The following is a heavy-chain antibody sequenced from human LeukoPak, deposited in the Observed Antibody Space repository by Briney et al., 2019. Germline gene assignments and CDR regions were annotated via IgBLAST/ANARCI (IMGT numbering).Heavy chain of an antibody. J-gene: IGHJ4*01. D-gene: IGHD2-8*01. CDR1: GGSINNYY. Sequence: PSETLSLTCSVSGGSINNYYWSRIRQPPGKGLEWLGYIYSSGVTNYNPSLQSRLTISLDTSKNQFSLRVNSVTAADTAIYYCARHDNVPVIRHGFDHWGHGTLVTVSS. CDR2: IYSSGVT. V-gene: IGHV4-59*08. CDR3: ARHDNVPVIRHGFDH.